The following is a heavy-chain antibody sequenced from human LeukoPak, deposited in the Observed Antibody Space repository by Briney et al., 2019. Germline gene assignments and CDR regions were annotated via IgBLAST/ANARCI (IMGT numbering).Heavy chain of an antibody. CDR2: IYPGDSDT. J-gene: IGHJ3*02. CDR3: ARHGLWFGELVYAFDI. CDR1: GYSFTSYW. Sequence: GESLKISCKGSGYSFTSYWIGWVRQMPGKGLEWMGIIYPGDSDTRYSPSFQGQVTISADKSISTAYLQWSSLKASDTAMYYCARHGLWFGELVYAFDIWGQGTMVTVSS. D-gene: IGHD3-10*01. V-gene: IGHV5-51*01.